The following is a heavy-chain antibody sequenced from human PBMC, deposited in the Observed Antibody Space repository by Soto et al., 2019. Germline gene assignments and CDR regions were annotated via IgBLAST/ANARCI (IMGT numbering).Heavy chain of an antibody. J-gene: IGHJ6*02. D-gene: IGHD3-9*01. CDR3: ARSEGGYFYGMDV. Sequence: QVQLVQSGAEVKKPGSSVKVSCKASGGNFASYAIFWVRQAPGQGLEWMGGINPIFGTATYAQKFQGRVTIKADKPTNSDYMAMNSLRFEATAVYYCARSEGGYFYGMDVWGQGTRVTVSS. CDR2: INPIFGTA. CDR1: GGNFASYA. V-gene: IGHV1-69*06.